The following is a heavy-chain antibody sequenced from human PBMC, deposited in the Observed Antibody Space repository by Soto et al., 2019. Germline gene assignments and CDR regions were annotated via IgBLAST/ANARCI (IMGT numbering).Heavy chain of an antibody. J-gene: IGHJ5*02. V-gene: IGHV1-18*01. CDR1: GYTFTSYG. CDR2: ISAYNGNT. D-gene: IGHD2-15*01. CDR3: AGSDEDCSGGSCYDP. Sequence: QVQLVQSGAEVKKPGASVKVSCKASGYTFTSYGISWVRQAPGQGLEWMGWISAYNGNTNYAQKLQGRVTMTTDTSTSTADVERRSLRSDDTAVYYCAGSDEDCSGGSCYDPWGQGTLVTVSS.